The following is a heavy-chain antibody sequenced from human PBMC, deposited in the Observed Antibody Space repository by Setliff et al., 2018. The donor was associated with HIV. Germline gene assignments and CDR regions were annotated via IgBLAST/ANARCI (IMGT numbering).Heavy chain of an antibody. CDR1: GGTFSSYA. CDR2: IIPAFGTA. Sequence: SVKVSCKTSGGTFSSYAVSWVRQAPGQGLEWMGGIIPAFGTANYAQKFQGRVTITTDESTSTAYMELSGLRSEDTAVYFCARDGLLVAGIRFDYWGQGTLVTVPQ. J-gene: IGHJ4*01. CDR3: ARDGLLVAGIRFDY. D-gene: IGHD6-19*01. V-gene: IGHV1-69*05.